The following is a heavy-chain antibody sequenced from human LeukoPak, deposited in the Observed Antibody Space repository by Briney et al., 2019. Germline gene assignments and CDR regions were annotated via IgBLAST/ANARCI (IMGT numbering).Heavy chain of an antibody. CDR1: GYTFTSYA. Sequence: GASVKVSCKASGYTFTSYAMNWVRQAPGQGLEWMGWINTNTGNPTYAQGFTGRFVFSLDTSVSTAYLQISSLKAEDTAVYYCARDSYSGSFRKSAPYYYYGMDVWGQGTTVTVSS. CDR3: ARDSYSGSFRKSAPYYYYGMDV. J-gene: IGHJ6*02. V-gene: IGHV7-4-1*02. CDR2: INTNTGNP. D-gene: IGHD1-26*01.